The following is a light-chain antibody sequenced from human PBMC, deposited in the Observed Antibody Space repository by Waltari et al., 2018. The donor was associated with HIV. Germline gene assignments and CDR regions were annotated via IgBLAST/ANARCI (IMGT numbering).Light chain of an antibody. Sequence: DIQMTQSPSSLSASIGDRVTITCRASQGIGNSLAWYQQKPAKVPNLLIYAASTLQLGVPSRFSGSGSGTDFTLTISSLQPEDVATYYCQKYNSAPLTFGQGTKVDIK. CDR3: QKYNSAPLT. J-gene: IGKJ1*01. V-gene: IGKV1-27*01. CDR2: AAS. CDR1: QGIGNS.